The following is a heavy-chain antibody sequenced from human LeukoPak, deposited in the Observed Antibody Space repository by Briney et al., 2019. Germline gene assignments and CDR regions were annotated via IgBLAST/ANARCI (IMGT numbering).Heavy chain of an antibody. CDR3: ARRLITFGGVIVIQGGAFDI. CDR1: GGSFSGYY. V-gene: IGHV4-34*01. D-gene: IGHD3-16*02. CDR2: INHSGST. J-gene: IGHJ3*02. Sequence: SETLSLTCAVYGGSFSGYYWSWIRQPPGKGLEWIGEINHSGSTNYNPSLKSRVTISVDTSKNQFSLKLSSVTAADTAVYYCARRLITFGGVIVIQGGAFDIWGQGTMVTVSS.